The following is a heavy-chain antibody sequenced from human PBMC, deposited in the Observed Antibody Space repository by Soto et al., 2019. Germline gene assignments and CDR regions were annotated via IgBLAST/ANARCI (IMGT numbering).Heavy chain of an antibody. CDR1: GGSFSGYY. J-gene: IGHJ3*02. V-gene: IGHV4-34*01. D-gene: IGHD4-17*01. Sequence: QVQLQQWGAGLLKPSETLSLTCAVYGGSFSGYYWSWIRQPPGKGLEWIGEINHSGSTNYNPSLKSRFTISVDTSKNQFSLKLSSVTAADTAVYYCARYEAYGDYVNAFDIWGQGTMVTVSS. CDR3: ARYEAYGDYVNAFDI. CDR2: INHSGST.